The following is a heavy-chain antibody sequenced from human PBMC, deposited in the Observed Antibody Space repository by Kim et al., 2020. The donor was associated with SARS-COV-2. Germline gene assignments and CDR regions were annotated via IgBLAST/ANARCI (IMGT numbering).Heavy chain of an antibody. D-gene: IGHD6-13*01. J-gene: IGHJ4*02. CDR1: GFTFGDYA. CDR2: ISCDSGSI. V-gene: IGHV3-9*01. CDR3: AKAPYSSSWYEDY. Sequence: GGSLRLSCAASGFTFGDYAMHWVRQAPGKGLEWVSGISCDSGSIYYADSVKGRFTISRDNAKNSLYLQMNSLRAEDTALYYCAKAPYSSSWYEDYWGQGTLVTVSS.